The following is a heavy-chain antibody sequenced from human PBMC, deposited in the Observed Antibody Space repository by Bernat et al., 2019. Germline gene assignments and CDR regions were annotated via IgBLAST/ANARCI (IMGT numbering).Heavy chain of an antibody. CDR2: ISHSWGA. Sequence: QVQLQQSGPGLVKPSGTLSLTCTVSGDSISSSDWWSWVRQPPGKGLEWIGEISHSWGANYNPSLKSRVTMSVDKSRNQFSLRLTSVTAADTAVYYCARAFLYPSCWAHSDSWGQGTLVTVSS. CDR1: GDSISSSDW. CDR3: ARAFLYPSCWAHSDS. D-gene: IGHD6-19*01. J-gene: IGHJ4*02. V-gene: IGHV4-4*02.